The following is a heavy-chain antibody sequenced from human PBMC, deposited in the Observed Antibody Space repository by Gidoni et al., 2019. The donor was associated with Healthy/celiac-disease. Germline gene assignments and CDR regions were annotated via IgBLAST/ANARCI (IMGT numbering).Heavy chain of an antibody. V-gene: IGHV3-30*03. CDR3: ATAAGTEDY. CDR1: GFTFSSYG. Sequence: QVQLVESGVGVVQPGRSLRLSCAASGFTFSSYGMHWVRQAPGKGLEWVAVISYDGSNKYYADSVKGRFTISRDNSKNTLYLQMNSLRAEDTAVYYCATAAGTEDYWGQGTLVTVSS. J-gene: IGHJ4*02. CDR2: ISYDGSNK. D-gene: IGHD6-13*01.